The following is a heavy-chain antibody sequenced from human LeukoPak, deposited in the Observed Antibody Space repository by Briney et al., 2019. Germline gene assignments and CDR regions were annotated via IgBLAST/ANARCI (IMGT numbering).Heavy chain of an antibody. Sequence: PGRSLRLSCAASGFTFSSYAIHWVRQAPGKGLEWVAVISYDGSNKYYADSVKGRFTISRDNSKNTLYLQMNSLRAEDTAVYYCARGHYYGSGSYYWALYYYYGMDVWGQGTTVTVSS. V-gene: IGHV3-30-3*01. CDR1: GFTFSSYA. CDR3: ARGHYYGSGSYYWALYYYYGMDV. D-gene: IGHD3-10*01. CDR2: ISYDGSNK. J-gene: IGHJ6*02.